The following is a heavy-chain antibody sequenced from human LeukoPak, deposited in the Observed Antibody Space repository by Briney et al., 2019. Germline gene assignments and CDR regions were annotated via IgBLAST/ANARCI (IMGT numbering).Heavy chain of an antibody. V-gene: IGHV4-4*02. CDR2: IYHSGST. D-gene: IGHD4-17*01. J-gene: IGHJ3*02. CDR1: GGSISSSNW. Sequence: SETLSLTCAVSGGSISSSNWWSWVRQPPGKGLEWVGEIYHSGSTNYNPSLKSRVTISVDKSKNQFSLKLSSVTAVDTAVYYCARDPLGPGDHGRGAFDIWGQGTMVTVSS. CDR3: ARDPLGPGDHGRGAFDI.